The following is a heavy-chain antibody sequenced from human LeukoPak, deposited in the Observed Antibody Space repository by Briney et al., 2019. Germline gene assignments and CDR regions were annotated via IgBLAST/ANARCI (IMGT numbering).Heavy chain of an antibody. CDR1: GYTFTSFD. Sequence: ASVKVSCKASGYTFTSFDMNWVRQATGQGLEWMGWMNPNSGNTGYAQKFQGRVTMTRNTSISTAYMELSSLRSEDTAVYYCARDFPWEITMVRGANPFDYWGQGTLVTVSS. CDR3: ARDFPWEITMVRGANPFDY. D-gene: IGHD3-10*01. CDR2: MNPNSGNT. V-gene: IGHV1-8*01. J-gene: IGHJ4*02.